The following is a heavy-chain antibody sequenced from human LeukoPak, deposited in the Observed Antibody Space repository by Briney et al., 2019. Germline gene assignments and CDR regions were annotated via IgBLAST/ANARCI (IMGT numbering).Heavy chain of an antibody. V-gene: IGHV1-18*01. CDR3: ARAGSTSSGYYWYYGMDV. CDR1: GYTFTSYG. Sequence: GASVKVSCKASGYTFTSYGISWVRQAPGQGLEWMGWISAYNGNTNYAQELQGRVTMTTDTSTSTAYMELRSLRSDDTAVYYCARAGSTSSGYYWYYGMDVWGQGTTVTVSS. CDR2: ISAYNGNT. D-gene: IGHD3-22*01. J-gene: IGHJ6*02.